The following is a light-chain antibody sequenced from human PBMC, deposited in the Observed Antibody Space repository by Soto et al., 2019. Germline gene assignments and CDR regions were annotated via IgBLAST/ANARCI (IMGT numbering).Light chain of an antibody. CDR1: QGISSY. V-gene: IGKV1-9*01. Sequence: DIQLTQSPSFLSASVGDRVTITCRASQGISSYLAWFQQKPGRAPKLLVYAASTLQSGVPSRFSGSGSGTEFTLTISRLQPEDFATYYCQQRKDYPLTFGGGTKVEIK. CDR2: AAS. CDR3: QQRKDYPLT. J-gene: IGKJ4*01.